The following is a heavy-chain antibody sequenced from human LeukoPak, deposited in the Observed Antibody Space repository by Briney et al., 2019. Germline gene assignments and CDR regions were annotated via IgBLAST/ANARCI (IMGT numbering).Heavy chain of an antibody. V-gene: IGHV1-2*02. CDR1: GYTFTGYY. CDR2: INPNSGGT. D-gene: IGHD2-2*01. Sequence: ASVKVSCKASGYTFTGYYMHWVRQAPGQGLEWMGWINPNSGGTNYAQKFQGRVTMTRDTSISTAYMELSRLRSDDTAVYYCARDWAFDRYCSSTSCYLGFDPWGQGTLVTVSS. J-gene: IGHJ5*02. CDR3: ARDWAFDRYCSSTSCYLGFDP.